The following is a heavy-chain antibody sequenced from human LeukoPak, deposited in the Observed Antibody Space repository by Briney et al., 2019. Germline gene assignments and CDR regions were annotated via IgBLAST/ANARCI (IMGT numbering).Heavy chain of an antibody. Sequence: GASVKVSCKASGYTFTSYDINWVRQATGQGLEWMGWMNPNSGNTGYAQKFQGRVTMTRNTSISTAYMELSSLRSEDTAVYYCARRVITFGGVIVMEYFDSWGQGTLVTVSS. J-gene: IGHJ4*02. CDR3: ARRVITFGGVIVMEYFDS. CDR1: GYTFTSYD. CDR2: MNPNSGNT. D-gene: IGHD3-16*02. V-gene: IGHV1-8*01.